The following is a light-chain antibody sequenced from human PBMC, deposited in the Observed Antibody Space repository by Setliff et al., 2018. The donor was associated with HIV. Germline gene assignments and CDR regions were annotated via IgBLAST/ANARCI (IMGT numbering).Light chain of an antibody. J-gene: IGKJ4*01. CDR2: WAS. CDR1: ESVLYSSNNRNF. Sequence: DIVMTQSPDSLAVSLGERAATNCKSSESVLYSSNNRNFLAWYQQKPGQPPKLLIYWASTRELGVPDRFSGSGSGADFTLTISSLQADDVAVYFCQQYYSLPLTFGGGTKVDIK. V-gene: IGKV4-1*01. CDR3: QQYYSLPLT.